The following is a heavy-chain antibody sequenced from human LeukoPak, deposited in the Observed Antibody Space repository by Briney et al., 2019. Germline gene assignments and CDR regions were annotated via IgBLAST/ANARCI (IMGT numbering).Heavy chain of an antibody. CDR3: ARGGYCSSTSCYTLYYYGMDV. V-gene: IGHV3-11*01. D-gene: IGHD2-2*02. J-gene: IGHJ6*02. CDR1: GFTFSDYY. CDR2: ISSSGSTI. Sequence: PGGSLRLSCAASGFTFSDYYMSWLRQAPGKGLEWVSYISSSGSTIYYADSVKGRFTISRDNAKNSLYLQMNSLRAEDTAVYYCARGGYCSSTSCYTLYYYGMDVWGQGTTVTVSS.